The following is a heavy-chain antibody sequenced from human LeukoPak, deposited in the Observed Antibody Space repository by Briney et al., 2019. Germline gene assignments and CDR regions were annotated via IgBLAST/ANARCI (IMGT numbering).Heavy chain of an antibody. Sequence: PSETLSLTCTVSGGSISSYYWSWIRQPPGKGLEWIGYIYYSGSTNYNPSLKSRVTISVDTSKNQFSLKLSSVTAADTAVYYCARFAQDGYNLGAFDIWGQGTMVTVSS. CDR1: GGSISSYY. J-gene: IGHJ3*02. CDR3: ARFAQDGYNLGAFDI. D-gene: IGHD5-24*01. V-gene: IGHV4-59*08. CDR2: IYYSGST.